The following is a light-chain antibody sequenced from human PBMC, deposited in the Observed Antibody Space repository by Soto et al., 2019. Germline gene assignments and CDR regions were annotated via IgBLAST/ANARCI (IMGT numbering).Light chain of an antibody. CDR3: SSYAVTNIFV. Sequence: QSALTQPPSASGSPGQSFTISCTVTSIDVGGYNYVSWYQQHPGKAPKVIIYEVSKRPSGVPDRFSGSKSGSTASLTVSGLQAEDEADYYCSSYAVTNIFVFGTGTKVTVL. CDR1: SIDVGGYNY. J-gene: IGLJ1*01. CDR2: EVS. V-gene: IGLV2-8*01.